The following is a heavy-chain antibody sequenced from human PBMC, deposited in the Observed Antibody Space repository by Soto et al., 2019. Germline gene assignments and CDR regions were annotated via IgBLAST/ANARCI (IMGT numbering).Heavy chain of an antibody. CDR2: IRSKADGGTT. J-gene: IGHJ4*02. Sequence: GGSLRLSCTASGFTFGDDAMSWVRQGPGKGLEGVGGIRSKADGGTTEYAAAVKGRFTISRDDSKSIAYLQMNSLKTEDTAVYSCTRDRGYYDFWSGCFDYWGQGTLVTVSS. V-gene: IGHV3-49*04. D-gene: IGHD3-3*01. CDR3: TRDRGYYDFWSGCFDY. CDR1: GFTFGDDA.